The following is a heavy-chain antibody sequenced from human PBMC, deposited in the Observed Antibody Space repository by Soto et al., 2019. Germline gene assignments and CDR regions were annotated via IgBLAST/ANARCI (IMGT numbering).Heavy chain of an antibody. V-gene: IGHV3-7*01. CDR3: ARFYNWNFDY. CDR1: GFTFSAHW. Sequence: EVQLVESGGGLVQPGGSLRLSCAASGFTFSAHWMTWVRQAPGKGLGWVANIQEDGSDKYYVDSVKGRFTISRDNAENSLYLQMNSLRAEDTAVYYCARFYNWNFDYWGQGTLVTVSS. CDR2: IQEDGSDK. D-gene: IGHD1-20*01. J-gene: IGHJ4*02.